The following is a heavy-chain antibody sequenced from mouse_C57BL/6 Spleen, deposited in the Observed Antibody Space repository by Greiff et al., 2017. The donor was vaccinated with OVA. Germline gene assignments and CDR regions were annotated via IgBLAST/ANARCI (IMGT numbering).Heavy chain of an antibody. CDR1: GYTFTSYW. J-gene: IGHJ3*01. CDR3: TREVTAGGAWFAY. V-gene: IGHV1-53*01. Sequence: QVQLQQPGTELVQSGTSVKLSCKASGYTFTSYWMNWMKQRPGQGLEWIGKINPTNGVTNYNEKFKNKASLTVDTSSSTAYMQLSSLTSEDSAVYYCTREVTAGGAWFAYWGQGTLVTVSA. CDR2: INPTNGVT. D-gene: IGHD2-2*01.